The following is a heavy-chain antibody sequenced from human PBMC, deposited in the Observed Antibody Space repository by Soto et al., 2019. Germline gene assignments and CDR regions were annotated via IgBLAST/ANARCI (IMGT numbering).Heavy chain of an antibody. D-gene: IGHD3-22*01. J-gene: IGHJ4*02. CDR1: GGSISISSYY. V-gene: IGHV4-39*07. CDR3: ARVAGYDSSGELDY. Sequence: PSETLSLTCTVSGGSISISSYYWCWIRHPPGKGLEWIGSIYYSGSTYYNPSLKSRVTISVDTSKNQFSLKLSSVTAADTAVYYCARVAGYDSSGELDYWGQGTLVTVSS. CDR2: IYYSGST.